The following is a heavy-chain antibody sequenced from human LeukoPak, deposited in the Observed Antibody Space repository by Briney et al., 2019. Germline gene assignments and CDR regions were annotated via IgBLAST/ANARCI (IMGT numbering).Heavy chain of an antibody. Sequence: GGSLRLSCAASGFTFSSYAMSWVRQAPGKGLEWVSAISGSGGSTYYADSVKGRLTISRDNSKNTLYLQMNSLRAEDTAVYYCAKPRLLPPYFDYWGQGTLVTVSS. CDR2: ISGSGGST. CDR3: AKPRLLPPYFDY. CDR1: GFTFSSYA. J-gene: IGHJ4*02. V-gene: IGHV3-23*01. D-gene: IGHD3-10*01.